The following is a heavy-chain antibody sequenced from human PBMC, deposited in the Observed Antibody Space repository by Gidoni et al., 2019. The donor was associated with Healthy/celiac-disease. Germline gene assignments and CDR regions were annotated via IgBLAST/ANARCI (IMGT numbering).Heavy chain of an antibody. Sequence: EVQLVESGGGLVQPAGSLRLSCAAAGFTFSCYRMNWVRLARGKGLEWVSNISGRSSTIYYAGTEKGRFTNSRENAKNALYQQMNSLRDENEAVYFCARGGPPATVDIWGQGTMVTVSS. CDR3: ARGGPPATVDI. V-gene: IGHV3-48*02. CDR2: ISGRSSTI. CDR1: GFTFSCYR. J-gene: IGHJ3*02. D-gene: IGHD2-2*01.